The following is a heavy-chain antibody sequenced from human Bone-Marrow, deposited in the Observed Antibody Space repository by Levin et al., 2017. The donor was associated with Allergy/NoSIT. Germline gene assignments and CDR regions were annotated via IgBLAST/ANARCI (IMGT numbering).Heavy chain of an antibody. J-gene: IGHJ6*02. CDR1: GYTFTDYD. V-gene: IGHV1-8*01. CDR3: ARRDRITTYGVVPNGMDV. CDR2: MNPKSGTT. Sequence: ASVKVSCEASGYTFTDYDINWLRQANGQGFEWMGWMNPKSGTTGSAQKFQGRLGLTRNTSISTAYMELSSLTSEDTAVYYCARRDRITTYGVVPNGMDVWGQGTTVAVSS. D-gene: IGHD3-3*01.